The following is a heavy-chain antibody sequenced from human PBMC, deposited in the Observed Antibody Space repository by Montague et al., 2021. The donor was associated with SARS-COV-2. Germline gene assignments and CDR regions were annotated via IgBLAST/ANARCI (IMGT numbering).Heavy chain of an antibody. V-gene: IGHV4-31*03. D-gene: IGHD1-26*01. Sequence: TLSLTCTVSGGSISSGGYYWSWIRQHSGKGLEWIGYIYYSGSAYYNPSLKSRVTISVDTSKNQFSLKLSSVTAADTAVYYCAGDGTGRYYYYGMDVWGQGTTVTVSS. J-gene: IGHJ6*02. CDR2: IYYSGSA. CDR3: AGDGTGRYYYYGMDV. CDR1: GGSISSGGYY.